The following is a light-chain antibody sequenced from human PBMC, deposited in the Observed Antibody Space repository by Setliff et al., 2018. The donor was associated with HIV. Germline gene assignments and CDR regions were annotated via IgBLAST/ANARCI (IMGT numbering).Light chain of an antibody. CDR1: SSDVGNYNY. CDR3: SSFTTTTTYV. CDR2: DVT. Sequence: QSALTQPASVSGSPGQSITIPCTGTSSDVGNYNYVSWYQQHPGIAPKLMIYDVTNRPSGVSNRFSGSKSGNTASLTISGLQAEDEADYYCSSFTTTTTYVFGTGTKVTVL. J-gene: IGLJ1*01. V-gene: IGLV2-14*03.